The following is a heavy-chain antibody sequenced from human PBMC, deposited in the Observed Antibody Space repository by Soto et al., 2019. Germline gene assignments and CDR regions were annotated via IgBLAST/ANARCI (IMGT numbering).Heavy chain of an antibody. V-gene: IGHV1-18*04. D-gene: IGHD2-15*01. CDR2: ISAYNGNT. CDR1: GYTFTSYG. J-gene: IGHJ4*02. CDR3: ARDPHRHCSGGSCYRKGTAMVKIDY. Sequence: ASVKVSCKASGYTFTSYGISWVRQSPVQGLEWMGWISAYNGNTNYAQKLQGRVTMTTDTSTSTAYMELRSLRSDDTAVYYCARDPHRHCSGGSCYRKGTAMVKIDYWGQGTLVTVSS.